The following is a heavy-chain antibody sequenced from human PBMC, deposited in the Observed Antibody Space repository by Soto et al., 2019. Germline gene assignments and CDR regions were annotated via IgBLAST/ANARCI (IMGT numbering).Heavy chain of an antibody. CDR2: IYHSGST. V-gene: IGHV4-38-2*02. D-gene: IGHD3-3*01. J-gene: IGHJ3*02. CDR3: ARDWGQRITIFGVVTGDAFDI. Sequence: SQTLSLTCAVSGYSISSGYYWGWIRQPPGKGLEWFGSIYHSGSTYYNPSLKSRVTISVDTSKNQFSLKLSSVTAADTAVYYCARDWGQRITIFGVVTGDAFDIWGQGTMVTVSS. CDR1: GYSISSGYY.